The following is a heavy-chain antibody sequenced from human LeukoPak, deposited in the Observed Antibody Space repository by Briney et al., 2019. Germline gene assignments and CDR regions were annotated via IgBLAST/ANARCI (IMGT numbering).Heavy chain of an antibody. V-gene: IGHV1-24*01. CDR3: ATDPSCTNGVCSHWYFNL. CDR1: GYTLTELS. J-gene: IGHJ2*01. D-gene: IGHD2-8*01. CDR2: FDPEDGET. Sequence: ASVKVSCKVSGYTLTELSMHWVRQAPGKGLEWMGGFDPEDGETIYAQKFQGRVTMTEDTSTDTAYMELSSLRSEDTAVYYCATDPSCTNGVCSHWYFNLWGRGTLVTVSS.